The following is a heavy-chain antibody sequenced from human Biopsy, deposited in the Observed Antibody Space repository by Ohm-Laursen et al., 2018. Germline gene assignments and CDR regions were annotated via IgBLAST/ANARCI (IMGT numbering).Heavy chain of an antibody. Sequence: SETLSLTCTVSGGSISSYYWSWIRQPPGKGLEWIGYIYYTGSTNYNPSLKSRVTIPVDTSMNHLSLRLTLVTAADTAVYYCARHAPSYSGSYWRYFDLWGRGTLVTVSS. CDR2: IYYTGST. CDR1: GGSISSYY. V-gene: IGHV4-59*08. D-gene: IGHD1-26*01. CDR3: ARHAPSYSGSYWRYFDL. J-gene: IGHJ2*01.